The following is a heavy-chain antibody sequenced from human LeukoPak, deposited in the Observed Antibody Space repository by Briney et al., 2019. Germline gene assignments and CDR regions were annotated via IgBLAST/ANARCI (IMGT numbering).Heavy chain of an antibody. CDR2: LSGSDGST. V-gene: IGHV3-23*01. Sequence: GGSLRLSCAASGFTFSNFAMSWVRQAPGKGLERVSALSGSDGSTYYADSVKGRFTISRDNSKNTLYLQMNSLRAEDTAVYYCAKASFRGYSGYDSDAFDIWGQGTMVTVSS. J-gene: IGHJ3*02. D-gene: IGHD5-12*01. CDR3: AKASFRGYSGYDSDAFDI. CDR1: GFTFSNFA.